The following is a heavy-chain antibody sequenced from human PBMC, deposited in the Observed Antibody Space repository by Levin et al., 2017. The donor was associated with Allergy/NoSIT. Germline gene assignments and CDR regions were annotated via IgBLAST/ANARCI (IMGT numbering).Heavy chain of an antibody. D-gene: IGHD3-22*01. CDR3: ARRYYDSSGYYYDAFDI. V-gene: IGHV4-59*01. J-gene: IGHJ3*02. CDR1: GGSISSYF. Sequence: SQTLSLTCNVSGGSISSYFWSWIRQPPGKALEWIGYIYYSGSTNYNPSLKSRVTISVDTSKNQFSLKLSSVTAADTAVYYCARRYYDSSGYYYDAFDIWGQGTMVTVSS. CDR2: IYYSGST.